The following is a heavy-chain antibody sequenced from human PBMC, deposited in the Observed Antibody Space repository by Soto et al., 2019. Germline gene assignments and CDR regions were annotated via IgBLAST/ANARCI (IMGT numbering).Heavy chain of an antibody. J-gene: IGHJ4*01. CDR3: ATGPLGY. Sequence: EGQLVESGGGLVQPGGSLRLSCAASGFNFSRYWMNWVRQAPGKGLEWVANIDQHGTEEYYVDSMEGRFTISRDNAKNSVFLQMNGLRVEEKAVYYCATGPLGYWGPGILVTGPS. CDR2: IDQHGTEE. V-gene: IGHV3-7*01. D-gene: IGHD3-3*01. CDR1: GFNFSRYW.